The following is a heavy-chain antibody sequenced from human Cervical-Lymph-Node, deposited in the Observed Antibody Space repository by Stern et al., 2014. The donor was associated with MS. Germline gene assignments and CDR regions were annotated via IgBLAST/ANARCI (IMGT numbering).Heavy chain of an antibody. CDR3: AAGESYEFFDY. CDR1: GFSVTNYW. J-gene: IGHJ4*02. CDR2: IYFDDSET. Sequence: MQLVQSGADVKKPGESLKISCKGSGFSVTNYWIGWVRQMPGKGLEWMGIIYFDDSETRYSPSLQGQVTISADKSISTAYLQWSSLKASDTAMYYCAAGESYEFFDYWGQGTLVTVSS. D-gene: IGHD3-16*01. V-gene: IGHV5-51*01.